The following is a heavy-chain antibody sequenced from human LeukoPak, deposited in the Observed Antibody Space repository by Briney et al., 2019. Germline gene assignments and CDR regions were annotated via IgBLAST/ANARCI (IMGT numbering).Heavy chain of an antibody. CDR3: ARGYCSSTSCSKRAYYFDY. CDR2: IYYSGST. J-gene: IGHJ4*02. CDR1: GGSISSSSYY. Sequence: SETLSLTCTVSGGSISSSSYYWGWIRQPPGKGLEWIGSIYYSGSTYYNPSLKSRVTISVDTSKNQFSLKLSSVTAADTAVYYCARGYCSSTSCSKRAYYFDYWGQGTLVTVSS. V-gene: IGHV4-39*07. D-gene: IGHD2-2*01.